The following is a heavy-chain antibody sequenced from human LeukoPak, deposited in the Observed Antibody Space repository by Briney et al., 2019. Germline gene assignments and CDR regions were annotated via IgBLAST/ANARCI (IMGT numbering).Heavy chain of an antibody. V-gene: IGHV4-31*03. CDR1: GGSISSGGYY. J-gene: IGHJ5*02. D-gene: IGHD3-3*01. Sequence: PSETLSLTCTVSGGSISSGGYYWSWIRQHPGKGLEWIGYIYYSGSTYYNPSLKSRVTISVDTFKNQFSLKLSSVTAADTAVYYCAREVVTDYDFWSGYFNWFDPWGQGTLVTVSS. CDR2: IYYSGST. CDR3: AREVVTDYDFWSGYFNWFDP.